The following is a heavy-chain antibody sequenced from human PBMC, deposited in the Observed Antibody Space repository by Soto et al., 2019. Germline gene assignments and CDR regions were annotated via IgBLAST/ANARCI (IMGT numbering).Heavy chain of an antibody. CDR3: ARDTSTYSSGSPMHYYYYGMDV. CDR2: IIPIFGTA. CDR1: GGTFSSYA. D-gene: IGHD6-19*01. Sequence: GASVKVSCKASGGTFSSYAISWVRQAPGQGLEWMGGIIPIFGTANYAQKFQGRVTITADESTSTAYMELSSLRSEDKAVYYCARDTSTYSSGSPMHYYYYGMDVWGQGTTVTVSS. J-gene: IGHJ6*02. V-gene: IGHV1-69*13.